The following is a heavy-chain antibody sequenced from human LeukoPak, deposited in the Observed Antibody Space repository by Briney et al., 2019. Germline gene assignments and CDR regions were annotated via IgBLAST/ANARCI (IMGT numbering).Heavy chain of an antibody. V-gene: IGHV3-23*01. D-gene: IGHD3-22*01. J-gene: IGHJ4*02. CDR3: AKDLSYYDSSGRPFDY. CDR2: ISGSGGST. CDR1: GFTFSSYA. Sequence: GGSLRLSCAASGFTFSSYAMSWVRQAPGKGLEWVPAISGSGGSTYYADSVKGRFTISRDNSKNTLYLQMNSLRAEDTAVYYCAKDLSYYDSSGRPFDYWGQGTLVTVSS.